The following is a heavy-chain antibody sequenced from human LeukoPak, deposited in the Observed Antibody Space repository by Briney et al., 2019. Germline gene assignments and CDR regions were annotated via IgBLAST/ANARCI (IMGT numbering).Heavy chain of an antibody. V-gene: IGHV3-15*05. CDR1: GFTFINAW. Sequence: GGSLRLSCAASGFTFINAWMNWFRQAPGKGLEWVGRIKPNTDGATTHYAAPVAGRFTISRDDSKNTLSLQMNSLKIEDTAVYYCTADLAGGSKAIDYWGQGTLVTVSS. CDR3: TADLAGGSKAIDY. CDR2: IKPNTDGATT. J-gene: IGHJ4*02. D-gene: IGHD3-10*01.